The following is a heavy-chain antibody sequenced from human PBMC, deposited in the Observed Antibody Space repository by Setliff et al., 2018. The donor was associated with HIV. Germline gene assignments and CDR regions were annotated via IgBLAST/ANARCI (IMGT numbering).Heavy chain of an antibody. CDR1: GGSFSSFG. J-gene: IGHJ6*02. Sequence: SVKVSCKASGGSFSSFGINWVRQATGQGLEWMGGVIPMYITVNYAQKFQGRVTITTDESTSTAYMELSGLRSEDTAVYYCAKDDYGDYGSSYYFGMDVWGQGTTVTVSS. V-gene: IGHV1-69*05. D-gene: IGHD4-17*01. CDR2: VIPMYITV. CDR3: AKDDYGDYGSSYYFGMDV.